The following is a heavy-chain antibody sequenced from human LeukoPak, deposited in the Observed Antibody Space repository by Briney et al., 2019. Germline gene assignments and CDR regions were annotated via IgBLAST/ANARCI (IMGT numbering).Heavy chain of an antibody. CDR1: GVSISSSSYY. D-gene: IGHD3-10*01. CDR2: INHSGST. J-gene: IGHJ1*01. V-gene: IGHV4-39*07. Sequence: PSETLSLTCNVSGVSISSSSYYWGWIRQPPGKGLEWIGEINHSGSTNYNPSLKSRVTISVDTSKNQFSLKLSSVTAADTAVYYCARGVKGSMVRGVKDSRKYFQHWGQGTLVTVSS. CDR3: ARGVKGSMVRGVKDSRKYFQH.